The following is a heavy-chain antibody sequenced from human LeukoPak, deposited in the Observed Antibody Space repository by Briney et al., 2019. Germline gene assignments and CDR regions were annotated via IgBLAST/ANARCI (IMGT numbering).Heavy chain of an antibody. V-gene: IGHV3-66*01. Sequence: GGSLRLSCAASGFTVSSNYMSWVRQAPGKGLEWVSVIYSGGSTYYADSVKGRFTISRDNSKNTLYLQMNSLRAEDTAVYYCARAPSTTPNIPWGQGTLVTVSS. CDR3: ARAPSTTPNIP. J-gene: IGHJ5*02. D-gene: IGHD1-7*01. CDR1: GFTVSSNY. CDR2: IYSGGST.